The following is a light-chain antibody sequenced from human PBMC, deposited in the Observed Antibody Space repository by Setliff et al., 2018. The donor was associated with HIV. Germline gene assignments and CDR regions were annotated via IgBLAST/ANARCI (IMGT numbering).Light chain of an antibody. Sequence: QSVLTQPASVSGSPGQSITISCTGTSSDVGGYNYVSWYQQHPGKAPKLMIYEVSNRPSGVSNRFSGSKSGNTASLTISGLQAEDEADYYCGSYTSSSTQVFGTGTKVTVL. V-gene: IGLV2-14*01. CDR1: SSDVGGYNY. J-gene: IGLJ1*01. CDR2: EVS. CDR3: GSYTSSSTQV.